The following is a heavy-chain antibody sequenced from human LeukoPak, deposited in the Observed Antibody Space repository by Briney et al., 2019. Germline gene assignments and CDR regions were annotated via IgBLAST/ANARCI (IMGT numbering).Heavy chain of an antibody. CDR3: AREMVAGTFDS. CDR2: IGGSESIV. CDR1: GFSVNDYY. J-gene: IGHJ4*02. Sequence: AGGSLRPSCVVSGFSVNDYYMSWIRQAPGKGLEWISDIGGSESIVSYGGSVRGRFTVSRDFAMNSLFLQLNSLSADDTAVYYCAREMVAGTFDSWGQGTLVTVSS. V-gene: IGHV3-11*01. D-gene: IGHD1-7*01.